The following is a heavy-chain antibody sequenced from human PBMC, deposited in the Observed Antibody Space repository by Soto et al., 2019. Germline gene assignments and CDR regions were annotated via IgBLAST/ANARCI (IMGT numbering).Heavy chain of an antibody. J-gene: IGHJ6*02. D-gene: IGHD6-19*01. CDR2: IYYSGST. CDR3: ARGIEGWYQGRYYYGMDV. CDR1: GGSVSSGSYY. V-gene: IGHV4-61*01. Sequence: QVQLQESGPGLVKPSETLSLPCTVSGGSVSSGSYYWSWIRQPPGKALEWIGYIYYSGSTNYNPSLKSRVTVSVDTSKNQFSLKLSSVSAEDTAVYYCARGIEGWYQGRYYYGMDVWGQGTTVTVSS.